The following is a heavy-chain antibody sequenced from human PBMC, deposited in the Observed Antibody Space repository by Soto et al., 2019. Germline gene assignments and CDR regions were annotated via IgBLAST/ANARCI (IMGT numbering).Heavy chain of an antibody. CDR2: VNPSGGSP. J-gene: IGHJ1*01. CDR1: GYIFTAYS. D-gene: IGHD2-15*01. Sequence: QVQLVQSGAEVKKPGASVKVSCKASGYIFTAYSMHWVRQAPGQGLEWMGVVNPSGGSPNYAQKCPGRITMTRDTSTSTVYMDLSSLTSEYTAVYYCAREENCSDGICYSEYFQRWGQGTLVTVSS. CDR3: AREENCSDGICYSEYFQR. V-gene: IGHV1-46*01.